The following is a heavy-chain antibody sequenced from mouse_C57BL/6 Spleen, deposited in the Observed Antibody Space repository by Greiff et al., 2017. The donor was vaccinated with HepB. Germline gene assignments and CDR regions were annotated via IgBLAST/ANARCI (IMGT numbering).Heavy chain of an antibody. CDR1: GYAFSSYW. Sequence: QVQLKESGAELVKPGASVKISCKASGYAFSSYWMNWVKQRPGKGLEWIGQIYPGDGDTNYNGKFKGKATLTADKSSSTAYMQLSSLTSEDSAVYFCARSNWDENWFAYWGQGTLVTVSA. J-gene: IGHJ3*01. CDR3: ARSNWDENWFAY. D-gene: IGHD4-1*01. V-gene: IGHV1-80*01. CDR2: IYPGDGDT.